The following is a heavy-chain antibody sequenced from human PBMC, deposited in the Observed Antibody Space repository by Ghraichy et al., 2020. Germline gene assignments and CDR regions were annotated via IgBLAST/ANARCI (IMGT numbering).Heavy chain of an antibody. D-gene: IGHD3-22*01. V-gene: IGHV4-39*02. J-gene: IGHJ4*02. Sequence: SETLSLTCTVSGGSISSSSYYWGWIRQPPGKGLEWIGSIYYSGSTYYNPSLKSRVTISVDTSKNQFSLKLSSVTAADTAVYYCAREEDDYYDSSSRGYFDYWGQGTLVTVSS. CDR3: AREEDDYYDSSSRGYFDY. CDR1: GGSISSSSYY. CDR2: IYYSGST.